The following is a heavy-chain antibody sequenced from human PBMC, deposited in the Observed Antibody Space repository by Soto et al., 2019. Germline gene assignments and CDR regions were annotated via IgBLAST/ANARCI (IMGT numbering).Heavy chain of an antibody. Sequence: GGSLRLSCAASGFTFSSYAMHWVRQAPGKGLEYVSAISSNGGSTYYANSVKGRFTISRDNSKNTLYLQMGSLRAEDMAVYYCASGADWNQLGMDVWGKGTTVTVSS. D-gene: IGHD2-21*02. CDR2: ISSNGGST. V-gene: IGHV3-64*01. CDR3: ASGADWNQLGMDV. CDR1: GFTFSSYA. J-gene: IGHJ6*03.